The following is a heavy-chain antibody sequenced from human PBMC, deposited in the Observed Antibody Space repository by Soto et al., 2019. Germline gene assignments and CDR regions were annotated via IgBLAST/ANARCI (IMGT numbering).Heavy chain of an antibody. CDR3: ASPDSSGYSAFDI. D-gene: IGHD3-22*01. CDR2: ISAYNGNT. J-gene: IGHJ3*02. CDR1: GYTFTSYF. Sequence: EASVKVSCKASGYTFTSYFISWVRQAPGQGLEWMGWISAYNGNTNYAQKLQGRVTMTTDTSTSTAYMELRSLRSDDTAVYYCASPDSSGYSAFDIWGQGTMVTVSS. V-gene: IGHV1-18*04.